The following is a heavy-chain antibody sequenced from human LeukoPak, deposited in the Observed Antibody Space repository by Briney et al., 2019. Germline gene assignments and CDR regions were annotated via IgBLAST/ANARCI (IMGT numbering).Heavy chain of an antibody. CDR3: ARGGRITMVRENWFDP. J-gene: IGHJ5*02. CDR2: IIPIFGTA. CDR1: GGTFSSYA. Sequence: GASVKVSCKASGGTFSSYAISWVRQAPGQGLEWMGGIIPIFGTANYAQKFQGRVTITADESTSTAYMELSSLRSEDTAVYYCARGGRITMVRENWFDPWGQGTLVTVSS. D-gene: IGHD3-10*01. V-gene: IGHV1-69*13.